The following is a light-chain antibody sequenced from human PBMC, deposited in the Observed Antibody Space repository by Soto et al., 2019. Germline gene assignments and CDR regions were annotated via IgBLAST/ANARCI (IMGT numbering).Light chain of an antibody. J-gene: IGKJ3*01. CDR3: QQYGSSLFT. Sequence: ELVLTQSPGTLSLSPGERATLSCMASQSVSSNYLAWYQQKPGQAPRLLIYGASTSATGLPDRFSGSGSGTEFTLTIIRLESEDFAVYYCQQYGSSLFTFGLGTKVDIK. CDR1: QSVSSNY. V-gene: IGKV3-20*01. CDR2: GAS.